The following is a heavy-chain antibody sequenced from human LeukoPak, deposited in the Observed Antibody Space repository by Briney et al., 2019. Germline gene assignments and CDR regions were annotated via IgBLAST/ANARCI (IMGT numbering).Heavy chain of an antibody. Sequence: ASVKVPCKASGYTFTSYYMHWVRQAPGQGLEWMGIINPSGGSTNYAQKFQGRVTMTRDTSTSTVHMELSSLRSEDTAVYYCARDFAYGSGSTHFDHWGQGTLVTVSS. D-gene: IGHD3-10*01. CDR2: INPSGGST. CDR3: ARDFAYGSGSTHFDH. CDR1: GYTFTSYY. V-gene: IGHV1-46*01. J-gene: IGHJ4*02.